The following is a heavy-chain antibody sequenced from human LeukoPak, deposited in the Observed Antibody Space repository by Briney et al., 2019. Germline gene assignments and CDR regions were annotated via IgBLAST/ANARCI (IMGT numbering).Heavy chain of an antibody. CDR1: GGSISSGGYY. CDR3: ARGGYYDSGYYYYGMDV. CDR2: IYYSGST. Sequence: PSETLSLTCTVSGGSISSGGYYWSWIRQHPGKGLEWIGYIYYSGSTYYNPPLKSRVTISVDTSKNQFSLKLSSVTAADTAVYYCARGGYYDSGYYYYGMDVWGQGTTVTVSS. J-gene: IGHJ6*02. D-gene: IGHD3-22*01. V-gene: IGHV4-31*03.